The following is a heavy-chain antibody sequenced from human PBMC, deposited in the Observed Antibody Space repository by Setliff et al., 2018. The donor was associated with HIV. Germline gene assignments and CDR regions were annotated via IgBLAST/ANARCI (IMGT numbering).Heavy chain of an antibody. Sequence: GESLKISCQASGYSFTNYWIGWVRQMPGKGLEWIGVIYPGDFVTRYGPSFQGQVFISADRSITTAYLQWDSLKASDTAMYYCTRRRRAPGIEDLEAYWGQGTLVTISS. CDR1: GYSFTNYW. CDR2: IYPGDFVT. V-gene: IGHV5-51*01. CDR3: TRRRRAPGIEDLEAY. J-gene: IGHJ4*02. D-gene: IGHD1-26*01.